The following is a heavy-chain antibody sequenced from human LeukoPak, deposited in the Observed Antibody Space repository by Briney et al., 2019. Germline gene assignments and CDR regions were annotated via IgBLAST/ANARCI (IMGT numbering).Heavy chain of an antibody. Sequence: GRSLRLSCAASGFTFSSYGMHWVRQAPGKGLEWVAVISYDGSNKYYADSVKGRFTISRDNSKDTLYLQMNSLRAEDTAVYYCAKDHSSSWPELSYWGQGTLVTVSS. CDR3: AKDHSSSWPELSY. CDR2: ISYDGSNK. D-gene: IGHD6-13*01. J-gene: IGHJ4*02. CDR1: GFTFSSYG. V-gene: IGHV3-30*18.